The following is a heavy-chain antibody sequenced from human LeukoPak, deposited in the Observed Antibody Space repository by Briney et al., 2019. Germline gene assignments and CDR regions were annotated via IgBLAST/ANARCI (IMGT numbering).Heavy chain of an antibody. V-gene: IGHV4-61*02. Sequence: SQTLSLTCTVSGGSISSGSYYWSWIRHPAGKGLEWIGRIYTSGSTNYNPSLKSRVTISVDTSKNQFSLKLSSVTAADTAVYYCARARYHWNGNWFDPWGQGTLVTVSS. D-gene: IGHD1-1*01. J-gene: IGHJ5*02. CDR2: IYTSGST. CDR3: ARARYHWNGNWFDP. CDR1: GGSISSGSYY.